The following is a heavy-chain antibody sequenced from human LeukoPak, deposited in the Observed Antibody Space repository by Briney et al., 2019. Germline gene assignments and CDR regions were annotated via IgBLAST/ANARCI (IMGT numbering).Heavy chain of an antibody. J-gene: IGHJ3*02. CDR1: GGSISSSSYY. V-gene: IGHV4-39*07. D-gene: IGHD6-13*01. CDR2: IYYSGST. Sequence: SETLSLTCTVSGGSISSSSYYWGWIRQPPGKGLEWIGSIYYSGSTNYNPSLKSRVTISVDTSKNQFSLKLSSVTAADTAVYYCARDGYSSSWYEAFDIWGQGTMVTVSS. CDR3: ARDGYSSSWYEAFDI.